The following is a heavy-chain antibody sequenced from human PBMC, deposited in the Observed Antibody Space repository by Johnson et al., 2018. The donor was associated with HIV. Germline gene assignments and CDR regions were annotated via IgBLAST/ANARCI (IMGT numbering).Heavy chain of an antibody. CDR2: IKSKTDGGTT. CDR1: GFTFSSYA. D-gene: IGHD1-26*01. CDR3: ARVREWEGGEVGDAFDI. J-gene: IGHJ3*02. Sequence: VQLVESGGGVVQPGRSLRLSCAASGFTFSSYAMHWVRQAPGKGLEWVGRIKSKTDGGTTDYAAPVKGRFTISRDDSKNTLYLQMNSLRAEDTAVYYCARVREWEGGEVGDAFDIWGQGTMVTVSS. V-gene: IGHV3-15*01.